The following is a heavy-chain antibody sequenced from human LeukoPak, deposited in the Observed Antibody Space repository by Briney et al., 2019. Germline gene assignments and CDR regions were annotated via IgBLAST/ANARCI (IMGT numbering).Heavy chain of an antibody. CDR2: ISGSGGST. CDR3: AKAAIAVAGTGYYFDY. J-gene: IGHJ4*02. V-gene: IGHV3-23*01. Sequence: GGSLRLSFAASGFTFSSYAMSWVRQVPGKGLEWVSAISGSGGSTYYADSVKGRFTISRDNSKNTLYLQMNSLRAEDTAVYYCAKAAIAVAGTGYYFDYWGQGTLVTVSS. D-gene: IGHD6-19*01. CDR1: GFTFSSYA.